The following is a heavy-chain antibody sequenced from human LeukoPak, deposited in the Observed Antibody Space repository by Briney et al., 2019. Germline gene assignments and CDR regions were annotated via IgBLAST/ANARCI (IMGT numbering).Heavy chain of an antibody. CDR3: ARDSYYDVLTGYPDY. J-gene: IGHJ4*02. CDR1: GFTFSTYA. Sequence: PGGSLRLSCAASGFTFSTYAMHWVRQAPGKGLEYVSAISSNEGSTYYANSVKDRFTISRDNSKNTLYLQMGSLRPEDMAVYYCARDSYYDVLTGYPDYWGQGTLVTDSS. CDR2: ISSNEGST. V-gene: IGHV3-64*01. D-gene: IGHD3-9*01.